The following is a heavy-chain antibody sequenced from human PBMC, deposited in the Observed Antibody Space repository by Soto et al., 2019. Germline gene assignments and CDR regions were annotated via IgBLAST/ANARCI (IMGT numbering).Heavy chain of an antibody. CDR1: GGSISNTGYY. V-gene: IGHV4-39*01. CDR2: IYYDGST. J-gene: IGHJ5*02. CDR3: ASRGIVGTTKGLDP. Sequence: SETLSLTCTVSGGSISNTGYYWGWIRQPPGKGLEWIGSIYYDGSTYYNPSLRSRVTISVDTSKNQFSLEVNSVTAADTAAYYCASRGIVGTTKGLDPWGQGTLVTV. D-gene: IGHD1-26*01.